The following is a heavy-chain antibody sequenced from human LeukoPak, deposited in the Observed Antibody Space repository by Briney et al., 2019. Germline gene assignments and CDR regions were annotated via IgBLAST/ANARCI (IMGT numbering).Heavy chain of an antibody. J-gene: IGHJ4*02. CDR3: ARATFY. CDR2: INHSGST. Sequence: SETLSLTCAVYGGFFSGYSWSWIRQPPGKGLEWIGEINHSGSTNYNPSLKSRVTISVDTSNNQFSLKLNSVTAADTAVYYCARATFYWGQGTLVTVSS. V-gene: IGHV4-34*01. CDR1: GGFFSGYS.